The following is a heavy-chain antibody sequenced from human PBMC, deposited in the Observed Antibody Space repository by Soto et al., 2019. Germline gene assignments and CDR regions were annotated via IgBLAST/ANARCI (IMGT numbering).Heavy chain of an antibody. Sequence: QVQLQESGPGLVKPSQTLSLTCTASGGSISSGGYYWSWMRQHPGKGLEWIGYIYYSGSTYYNPSLKRRVTISVDTSNNQFSLKLSSVTAADTAVYYCARSRGTGTYPHAFQPRGPGTLVTVSS. CDR1: GGSISSGGYY. CDR3: ARSRGTGTYPHAFQP. V-gene: IGHV4-31*03. D-gene: IGHD1-26*01. J-gene: IGHJ1*01. CDR2: IYYSGST.